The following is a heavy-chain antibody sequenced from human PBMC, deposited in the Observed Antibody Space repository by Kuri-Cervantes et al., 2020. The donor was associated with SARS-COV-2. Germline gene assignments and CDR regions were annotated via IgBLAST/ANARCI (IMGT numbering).Heavy chain of an antibody. Sequence: LRLSCTVSGGSISSGGYYWSWIRQPPGKGLEWIGYIYHSGSTYYNPSLKSRVTISVDTSKNQFSLKLSSVTAADTAVYYCARGASIAARYYFDYWGQGTLVTVSS. CDR3: ARGASIAARYYFDY. V-gene: IGHV4-30-2*01. D-gene: IGHD6-6*01. CDR2: IYHSGST. J-gene: IGHJ4*02. CDR1: GGSISSGGYY.